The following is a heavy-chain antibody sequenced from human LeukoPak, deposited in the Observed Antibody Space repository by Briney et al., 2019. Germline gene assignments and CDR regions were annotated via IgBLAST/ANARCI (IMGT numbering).Heavy chain of an antibody. D-gene: IGHD3-10*01. J-gene: IGHJ4*02. CDR1: GGSISSYY. CDR2: IYYSGST. V-gene: IGHV4-59*01. Sequence: KPSETLSLTCTVSGGSISSYYWSWIRQPPGKGLEWIGYIYYSGSTNYNPSLKSRVTISVDTSKNQFSLKLSSVTAADTAVYYCARDGGSGSYYWVYWGQGTLVTVSS. CDR3: ARDGGSGSYYWVY.